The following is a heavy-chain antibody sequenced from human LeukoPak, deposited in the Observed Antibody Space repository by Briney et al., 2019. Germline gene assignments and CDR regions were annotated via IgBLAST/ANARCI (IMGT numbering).Heavy chain of an antibody. D-gene: IGHD4-17*01. Sequence: SETLSLTCPVSGGSIGCYYWSWIRPPAGKGLEWIGRIYTSGSTNYNPSLQSRVTMSVATSKSQFSLRLSSVTAADTAVYYCARDRFYGDYAWGRETLLTASS. CDR2: IYTSGST. CDR3: ARDRFYGDYA. V-gene: IGHV4-4*07. J-gene: IGHJ5*02. CDR1: GGSIGCYY.